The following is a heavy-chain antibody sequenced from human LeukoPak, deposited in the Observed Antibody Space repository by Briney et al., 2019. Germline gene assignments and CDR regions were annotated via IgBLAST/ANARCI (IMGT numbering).Heavy chain of an antibody. CDR1: GFTFSKSW. CDR3: ATWSSGWQFDY. CDR2: IKEDGGDT. Sequence: TGRSLRLSCAASGFTFSKSWMTWVRQAPGKGLQWVAHIKEDGGDTYYVDSVKGRFTVSRDNGKTSVYLQMNSLRAEDTAVYYCATWSSGWQFDYWGQGTLVSVSS. J-gene: IGHJ4*02. V-gene: IGHV3-7*05. D-gene: IGHD6-19*01.